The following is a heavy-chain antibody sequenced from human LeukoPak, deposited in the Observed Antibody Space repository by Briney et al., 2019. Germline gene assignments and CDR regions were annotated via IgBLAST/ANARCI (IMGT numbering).Heavy chain of an antibody. CDR1: GGSISSYY. V-gene: IGHV4-59*01. CDR3: ARIGVGDYIDY. D-gene: IGHD2-21*01. Sequence: SETLYLTCTVSGGSISSYYWSWIRQPPGKGLEWIGYIYYSGSTNYNPSLKSRVTISVDTSKNQFSLKLSSVTAADTAVYYCARIGVGDYIDYWGQGTLVTVSS. CDR2: IYYSGST. J-gene: IGHJ4*02.